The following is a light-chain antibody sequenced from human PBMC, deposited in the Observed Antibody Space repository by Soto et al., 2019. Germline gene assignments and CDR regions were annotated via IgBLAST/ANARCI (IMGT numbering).Light chain of an antibody. CDR3: QSYDSSLSGSV. Sequence: QSALTQPLSVSGAPGQRVTISCPGSSSNSGPDYDVHWYQQLPGTAPKLLIYSNTNRPSGVPDRCSGSRSGTSASLAITGLQAEDEADYYCQSYDSSLSGSVFRTGTKVTVL. CDR2: SNT. V-gene: IGLV1-40*01. CDR1: SSNSGPDYD. J-gene: IGLJ1*01.